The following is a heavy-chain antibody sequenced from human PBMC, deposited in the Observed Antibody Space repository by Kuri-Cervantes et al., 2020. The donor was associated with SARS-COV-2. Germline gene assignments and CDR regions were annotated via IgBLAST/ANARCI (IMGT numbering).Heavy chain of an antibody. CDR3: ARDKGTAMGVLDY. Sequence: ASVKVSCKASGYTFTGYYMYWVRQAPGQGLEWMGWISPNTGGTNYAQKFQGWVTMTRDTSISTAYMELSRLRSDDTAVYYCARDKGTAMGVLDYWGQGTLVTVSS. CDR2: ISPNTGGT. D-gene: IGHD5-18*01. V-gene: IGHV1-2*04. J-gene: IGHJ4*02. CDR1: GYTFTGYY.